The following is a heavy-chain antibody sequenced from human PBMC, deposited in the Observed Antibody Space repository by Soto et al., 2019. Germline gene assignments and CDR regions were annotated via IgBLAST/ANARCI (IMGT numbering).Heavy chain of an antibody. CDR1: GFTFSSYA. CDR2: ISSSGGST. CDR3: AESRVDGRFGEFDAFDI. V-gene: IGHV3-23*01. D-gene: IGHD3-10*01. Sequence: GGSLRLSCAASGFTFSSYAMSWVRQAPGKGLEWVSAISSSGGSTYYADSVKGRFTISRDNSKNTLYLQMNSLRAEDTAVYYCAESRVDGRFGEFDAFDIWGQGTMVTVSS. J-gene: IGHJ3*02.